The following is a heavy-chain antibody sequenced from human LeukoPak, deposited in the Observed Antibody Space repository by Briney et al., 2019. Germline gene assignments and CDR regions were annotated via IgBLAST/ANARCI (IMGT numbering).Heavy chain of an antibody. J-gene: IGHJ4*02. CDR1: GFTFSIYA. D-gene: IGHD3-16*01. CDR2: ISSNGTTI. Sequence: GGSLRLSCAASGFTFSIYAMNWVRQAPGKGLEWVSYISSNGTTIYYADSVKGRFTISRDDAKNSLSLQMNSLRDEDTAFYYCARENGGGADNWGQGTLVTVSS. CDR3: ARENGGGADN. V-gene: IGHV3-48*02.